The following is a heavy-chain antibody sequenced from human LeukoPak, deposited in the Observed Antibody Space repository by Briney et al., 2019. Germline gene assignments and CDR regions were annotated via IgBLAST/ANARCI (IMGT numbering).Heavy chain of an antibody. Sequence: PGGSLKLSCAASGFTFSGSAMHWVRQASGKGLEWVGRIRSKANSYATAYAASVKGRFTISRDDSKNTAYLQMNSLKTEDTAVYYCTRLRDYYDSSSYYNWGQGTLVTVSS. J-gene: IGHJ4*02. V-gene: IGHV3-73*01. D-gene: IGHD3-22*01. CDR2: IRSKANSYAT. CDR3: TRLRDYYDSSSYYN. CDR1: GFTFSGSA.